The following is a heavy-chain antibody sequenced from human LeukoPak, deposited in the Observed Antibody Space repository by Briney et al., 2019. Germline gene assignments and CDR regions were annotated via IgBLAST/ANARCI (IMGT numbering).Heavy chain of an antibody. D-gene: IGHD3-16*02. J-gene: IGHJ3*02. Sequence: ASVKVSCKASGYAFTSYDINWVRQATGQGLEWMGWMNPNSGNTGYVQKFQGRVTMTRNTSISTAYMELNSLRSEDTAVYYCARGLYDYVWGSYRYNAFDIWGQGTMVTVSS. V-gene: IGHV1-8*01. CDR1: GYAFTSYD. CDR2: MNPNSGNT. CDR3: ARGLYDYVWGSYRYNAFDI.